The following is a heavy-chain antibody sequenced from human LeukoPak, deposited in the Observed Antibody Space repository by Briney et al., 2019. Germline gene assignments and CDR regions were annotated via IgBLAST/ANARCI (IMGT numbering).Heavy chain of an antibody. D-gene: IGHD2-2*01. V-gene: IGHV3-7*03. Sequence: GGSLRLSCAAPGFTISSYWMSWVRQAPGKGLEWVANIKQDGSEKYYVDSVKGRFTISRDNAKNSLYLQMNSLRAEDTAVYYCARQYCSSTSCFYAFDIWGQGTMVTVSS. CDR2: IKQDGSEK. CDR3: ARQYCSSTSCFYAFDI. CDR1: GFTISSYW. J-gene: IGHJ3*02.